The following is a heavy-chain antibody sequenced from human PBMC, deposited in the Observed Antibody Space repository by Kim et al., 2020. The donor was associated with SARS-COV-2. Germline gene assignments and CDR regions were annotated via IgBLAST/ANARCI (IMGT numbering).Heavy chain of an antibody. J-gene: IGHJ2*01. CDR2: ISYDGSNK. CDR1: GFTFSSYA. D-gene: IGHD1-1*01. V-gene: IGHV3-30*04. CDR3: ARDRGDTTGLVGDFDL. Sequence: GGSLRLSCAASGFTFSSYAMHWVRQAPGKGLEWVAVISYDGSNKYYADSVKGRFTISRDNSKNTLYLQMNSLRAEDTAVYYCARDRGDTTGLVGDFDLWGRGTLVTVSS.